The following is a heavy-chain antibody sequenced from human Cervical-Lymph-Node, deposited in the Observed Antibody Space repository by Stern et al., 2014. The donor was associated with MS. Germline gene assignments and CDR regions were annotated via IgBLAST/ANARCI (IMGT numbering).Heavy chain of an antibody. J-gene: IGHJ6*02. CDR3: ATPSTVTVGGMDV. CDR1: GGTFSTQA. CDR2: IIPIFGTP. Sequence: VQLVESGAEVKKPGSSVKVSCKASGGTFSTQAINWVRQAPGQGLEWVGGIIPIFGTPNYAQKVQDRVTITAYESTSTAYMDLNSLRSEDTAVYYCATPSTVTVGGMDVWGQGTTVTVSS. D-gene: IGHD4-17*01. V-gene: IGHV1-69*01.